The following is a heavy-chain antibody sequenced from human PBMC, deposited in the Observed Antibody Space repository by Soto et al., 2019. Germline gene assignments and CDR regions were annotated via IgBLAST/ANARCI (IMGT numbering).Heavy chain of an antibody. V-gene: IGHV1-3*01. CDR3: TRDLNGGNPFDY. CDR1: GYTLTDYT. D-gene: IGHD2-8*01. Sequence: QVQLVQSGTEVKKPGASVRVSCKPSGYTLTDYTIHWVRQAAGQRLEWLGWIGPDSGNIRYSQRFQGRITLSRDNSASTLYMDLSSLTSEDTAVCFCTRDLNGGNPFDYWGQGTLVTVSS. J-gene: IGHJ4*02. CDR2: IGPDSGNI.